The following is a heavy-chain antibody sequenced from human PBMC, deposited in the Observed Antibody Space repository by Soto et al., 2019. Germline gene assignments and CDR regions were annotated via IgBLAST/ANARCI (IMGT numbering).Heavy chain of an antibody. CDR1: GFTFSSFG. V-gene: IGHV3-30*18. CDR3: AKDLREMATIRPDY. Sequence: QVQLVESGGGVVQTGGSLRLSCAASGFTFSSFGIHWVRQAPGKGLEWVAVISYDGIDKNYGDSVKGRFTISRENSKNMVYLQMNSLRAEDTAVYYCAKDLREMATIRPDYWGQGILVTVSS. J-gene: IGHJ4*02. D-gene: IGHD5-12*01. CDR2: ISYDGIDK.